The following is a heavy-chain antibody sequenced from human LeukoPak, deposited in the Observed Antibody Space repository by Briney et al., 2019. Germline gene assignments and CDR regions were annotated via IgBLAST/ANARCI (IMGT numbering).Heavy chain of an antibody. CDR3: ARDYYYDSSGYYGY. V-gene: IGHV3-48*04. CDR1: GFTFSSYS. CDR2: ISSSGSTI. J-gene: IGHJ4*02. Sequence: PGGSLRLSCAASGFTFSSYSMNWVRQAPGKGLEWVSYISSSGSTIYYADSVKGRFTISRDNAKNSLYLQMNSLRAEDTAVYYCARDYYYDSSGYYGYWGQGTLVTVSS. D-gene: IGHD3-22*01.